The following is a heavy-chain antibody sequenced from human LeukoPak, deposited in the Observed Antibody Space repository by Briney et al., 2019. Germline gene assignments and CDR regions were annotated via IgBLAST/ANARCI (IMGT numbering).Heavy chain of an antibody. D-gene: IGHD2-2*01. CDR3: VRRAHVDMPV. CDR2: FYYDGST. J-gene: IGHJ3*01. Sequence: SETLSLTCTVSGGSFSSSSYYWAWLRRPPGKGPEWIGSFYYDGSTYYNPSLKSRVTVSVDTSKNQFSLRLTSVSAADTAFYYCVRRAHVDMPVWGQGTLVTVSS. V-gene: IGHV4-39*01. CDR1: GGSFSSSSYY.